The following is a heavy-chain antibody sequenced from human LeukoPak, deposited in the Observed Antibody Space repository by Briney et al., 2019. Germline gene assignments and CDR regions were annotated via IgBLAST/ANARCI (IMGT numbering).Heavy chain of an antibody. CDR2: FSYSGST. D-gene: IGHD2-15*01. CDR3: ARDRTVVVVVAATQAHWFDP. CDR1: GDSISSSIYY. J-gene: IGHJ5*02. Sequence: SETLSLTCTVSGDSISSSIYYWGWIRQPPGKGLEWIGRFSYSGSTYYNPSLKSRVTISVDTSKNQFSLKLGSVTAADTAVYYCARDRTVVVVVAATQAHWFDPWGQGTLVTVSS. V-gene: IGHV4-39*07.